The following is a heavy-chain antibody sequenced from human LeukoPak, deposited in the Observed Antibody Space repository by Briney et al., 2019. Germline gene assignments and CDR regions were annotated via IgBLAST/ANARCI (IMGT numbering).Heavy chain of an antibody. J-gene: IGHJ4*02. CDR2: MYYSGST. D-gene: IGHD3-22*01. CDR3: ARSFGTYDSSGSFDY. V-gene: IGHV4-59*01. Sequence: PSETLSLTCAVYGGSFSSYYWSWIRQPPGKGLEWIGYMYYSGSTNYNPSLKSRVTISVDTSKNQLSLKLSSVTAADTAVYYCARSFGTYDSSGSFDYWGQGTLVTVSS. CDR1: GGSFSSYY.